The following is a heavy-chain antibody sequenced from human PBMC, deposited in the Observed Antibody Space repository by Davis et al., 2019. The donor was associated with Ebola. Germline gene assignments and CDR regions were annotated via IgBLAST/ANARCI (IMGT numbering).Heavy chain of an antibody. CDR2: IYPGDSDT. D-gene: IGHD4-17*01. Sequence: GESLKISCKGSGYSFTSNWIGWVRQMPGKGLEWMGIIYPGDSDTRYSPSFQGQVTISADKSISTAYLQWSSLKASDTAMYYCARLRSYYYYYYGMDVWGKGTTVTVSS. V-gene: IGHV5-51*01. J-gene: IGHJ6*04. CDR3: ARLRSYYYYYYGMDV. CDR1: GYSFTSNW.